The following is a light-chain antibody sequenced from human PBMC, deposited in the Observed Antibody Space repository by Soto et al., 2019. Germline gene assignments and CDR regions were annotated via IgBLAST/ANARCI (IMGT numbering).Light chain of an antibody. CDR1: QSLLHGDGKTY. CDR2: EGS. V-gene: IGKV2D-29*01. CDR3: MQSIHLPRT. Sequence: DIVMTQTPLSLSVTPGQPASISCKSTQSLLHGDGKTYLYWYLQKPGKPPQLLIHEGSNRFFGVTDRISGSGSGTEFTLRFSRVEAEDVGVYYCMQSIHLPRTFGQGTKVEIK. J-gene: IGKJ1*01.